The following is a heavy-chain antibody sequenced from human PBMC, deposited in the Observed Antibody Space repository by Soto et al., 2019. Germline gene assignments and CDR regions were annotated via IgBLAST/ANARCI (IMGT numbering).Heavy chain of an antibody. CDR1: GYTFTRYA. CDR3: ARQLWSGELSLDY. D-gene: IGHD3-10*01. Sequence: QVQLAQSGAEVKKPGASVKVSCKASGYTFTRYAIHWVRQAPGQRLEWMGWINAADANTKYSQKFQGRVTITRDTSASTTYMELSSLRSEDKAVYYCARQLWSGELSLDYWGQGTLVTGSS. CDR2: INAADANT. J-gene: IGHJ4*02. V-gene: IGHV1-3*01.